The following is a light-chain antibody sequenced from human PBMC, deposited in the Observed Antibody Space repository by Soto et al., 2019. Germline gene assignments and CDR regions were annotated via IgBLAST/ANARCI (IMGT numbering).Light chain of an antibody. CDR1: SSDVGGYNY. CDR3: SSYTRSSTPRYV. V-gene: IGLV2-14*01. Sequence: QSALTQPASVSGSHGQSITISCTGTSSDVGGYNYVSWYQQHPGKAPKLMIYEVSNRPSGVSNRFSGSKSGNTASLTISGLQAEDEADYYCSSYTRSSTPRYVFGTGTKVTVL. J-gene: IGLJ1*01. CDR2: EVS.